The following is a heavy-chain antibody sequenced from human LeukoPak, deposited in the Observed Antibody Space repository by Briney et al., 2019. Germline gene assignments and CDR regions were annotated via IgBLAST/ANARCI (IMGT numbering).Heavy chain of an antibody. CDR3: ASFASGSSWFDY. J-gene: IGHJ4*02. CDR2: IIPILGIA. V-gene: IGHV1-69*04. Sequence: ASVKVSCKASGGTFSSYAISWVRQAPGQGLEWMGRIIPILGIANYAQKFQGRVTITADKSTSTAYMELSSLRSEDTAVYYCASFASGSSWFDYWGQGTLVTVSS. CDR1: GGTFSSYA. D-gene: IGHD6-13*01.